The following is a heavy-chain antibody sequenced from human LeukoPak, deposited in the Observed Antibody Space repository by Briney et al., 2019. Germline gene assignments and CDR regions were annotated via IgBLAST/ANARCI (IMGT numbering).Heavy chain of an antibody. CDR1: GYTFTGDY. Sequence: ASVKVSCKASGYTFTGDYVHWVRQAPGQGLEWMGIINPSGGSTSYAQKFQGRVTMTRDTSTSTVYMELSSLRSEDTAVYYCARFTLHGNAFDIWGQGTMVTVSS. V-gene: IGHV1-46*01. J-gene: IGHJ3*02. CDR2: INPSGGST. CDR3: ARFTLHGNAFDI.